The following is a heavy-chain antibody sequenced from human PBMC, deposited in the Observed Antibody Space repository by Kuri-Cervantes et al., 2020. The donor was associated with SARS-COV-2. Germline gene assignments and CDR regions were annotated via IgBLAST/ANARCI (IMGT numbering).Heavy chain of an antibody. CDR2: IIMDGSEN. D-gene: IGHD3-10*01. CDR1: GCTFRNYR. V-gene: IGHV3-7*04. CDR3: ARASMVRGVDY. Sequence: GGSLRLSCTASGCTFRNYRMSWGRQAPGTGLEWVANIIMDGSENNYVDSVMGRFTISRDNAKNSLYLQMNSLRAEDTAVYYCARASMVRGVDYWGHGNLVTVSS. J-gene: IGHJ4*01.